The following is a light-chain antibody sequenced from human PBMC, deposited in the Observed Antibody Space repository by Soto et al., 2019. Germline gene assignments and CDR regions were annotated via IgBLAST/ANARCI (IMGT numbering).Light chain of an antibody. CDR3: SSFASSNTWV. J-gene: IGLJ3*02. CDR1: SSDVGAYNY. CDR2: EVT. V-gene: IGLV2-8*01. Sequence: QSVLTQPPSASGSPGQSVTISCTGTSSDVGAYNYVSWYQQHAGKAPKLVIYEVTKRPSGVPDRCSGSKSANTASLTVSGLQAEDEADYYCSSFASSNTWVFGGGTKVTV.